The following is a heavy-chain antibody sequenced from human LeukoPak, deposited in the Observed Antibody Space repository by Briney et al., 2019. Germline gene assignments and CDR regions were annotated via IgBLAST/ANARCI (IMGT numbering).Heavy chain of an antibody. V-gene: IGHV1-18*01. CDR1: GYTFTSYG. J-gene: IGHJ4*02. D-gene: IGHD1-26*01. CDR2: ISAYNGNT. CDR3: ARDIVGATPPDY. Sequence: VKVNCKASGYTFTSYGISWVRHAPGQGLEWMGWISAYNGNTNYAQKLQGRVTMTTDTSTSTAYMELRSLRSDDTAVYYCARDIVGATPPDYWGQGTLVTVSS.